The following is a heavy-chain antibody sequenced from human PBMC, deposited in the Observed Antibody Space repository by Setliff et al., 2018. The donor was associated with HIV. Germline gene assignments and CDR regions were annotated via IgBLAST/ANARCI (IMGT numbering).Heavy chain of an antibody. CDR3: AKGFRPVDAALVSGPTY. J-gene: IGHJ4*02. CDR1: GFTFSSYA. D-gene: IGHD5-18*01. Sequence: PGGSLRLSCAASGFTFSSYAMSWVRQTPEKGLEWVSIITSGGSTYYADSAKGRFIISRDNSRNTLYLQMNSLRADDTAIYYCAKGFRPVDAALVSGPTYWGQGIRVTVSS. CDR2: ITSGGST. V-gene: IGHV3-23*01.